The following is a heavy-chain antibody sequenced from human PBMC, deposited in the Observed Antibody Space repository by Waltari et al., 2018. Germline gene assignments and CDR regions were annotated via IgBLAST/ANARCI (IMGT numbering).Heavy chain of an antibody. CDR2: IHWSGGST. D-gene: IGHD3-3*01. V-gene: IGHV3-20*01. CDR1: GFTFDKYG. Sequence: EVQLVESGGGVVRPGGSLRLSCAASGFTFDKYGMSWVRQVPGEGLEWVSHIHWSGGSTGYAESVKGRFTISRDNAKQSLYLEMNSLRVEDTALYHCTRDRHDFWSGPNWFDPWGQGTLVTVSS. J-gene: IGHJ5*02. CDR3: TRDRHDFWSGPNWFDP.